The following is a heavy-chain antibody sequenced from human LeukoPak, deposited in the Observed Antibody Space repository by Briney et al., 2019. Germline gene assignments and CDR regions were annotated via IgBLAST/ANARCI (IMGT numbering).Heavy chain of an antibody. J-gene: IGHJ3*02. CDR1: GGTFSSYA. CDR3: AREHKYYDSSGYYYKAFDI. V-gene: IGHV1-69*05. D-gene: IGHD3-22*01. CDR2: IIPIFGTA. Sequence: EASVKVSCKASGGTFSSYAISWVRQAPGQGLEWMGRIIPIFGTANYAQKFQGRVTITTDESTSTAYMELSSLRSEDTAVYYCAREHKYYDSSGYYYKAFDIWGQGTMVTVSS.